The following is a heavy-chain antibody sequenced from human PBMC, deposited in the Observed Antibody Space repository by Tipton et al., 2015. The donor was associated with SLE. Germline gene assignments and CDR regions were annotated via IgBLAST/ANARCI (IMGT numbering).Heavy chain of an antibody. CDR3: ARHPRHSEHSSLSWFDP. V-gene: IGHV4-34*01. CDR1: GGSFSGYY. Sequence: TLSLTCAVYGGSFSGYYWSWIRQPPGKGLEWIGEINHSGSTNYNPSLKSRVTISVDTSKNQFSLKLRSVTAADTAVYYCARHPRHSEHSSLSWFDPWGQGTLVTVSS. J-gene: IGHJ5*02. D-gene: IGHD6-13*01. CDR2: INHSGST.